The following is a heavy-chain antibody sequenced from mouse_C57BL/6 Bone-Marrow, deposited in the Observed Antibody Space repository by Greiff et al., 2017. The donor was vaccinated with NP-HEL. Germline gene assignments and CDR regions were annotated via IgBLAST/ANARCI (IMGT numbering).Heavy chain of an antibody. CDR3: ARDPWPLTTVVAFDY. V-gene: IGHV7-1*01. J-gene: IGHJ2*01. Sequence: EVNVVESGGGLVQSGRSLRLSCATSGFTFSDFYMEWVRQAPGKGLEWIAASRNKANDYTTEYSASVKGRFIVSRDTSQSILYLQMNALRAQDTAIYYCARDPWPLTTVVAFDYWGQGTTLTVSS. CDR1: GFTFSDFY. D-gene: IGHD1-1*01. CDR2: SRNKANDYTT.